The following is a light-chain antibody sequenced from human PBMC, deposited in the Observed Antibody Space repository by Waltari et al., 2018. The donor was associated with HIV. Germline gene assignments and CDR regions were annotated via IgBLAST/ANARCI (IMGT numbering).Light chain of an antibody. J-gene: IGKJ1*01. Sequence: EIVMTQSPGTLSVSPGESAILSCRASQNITDNLAWYQHKAGHAPRLLISGPSTRASGVPAMFSGGGSGTNFTLTVSGLQIEDFAFYYCQHYHDWPRTFGQGTRVEI. CDR1: QNITDN. CDR2: GPS. CDR3: QHYHDWPRT. V-gene: IGKV3-15*01.